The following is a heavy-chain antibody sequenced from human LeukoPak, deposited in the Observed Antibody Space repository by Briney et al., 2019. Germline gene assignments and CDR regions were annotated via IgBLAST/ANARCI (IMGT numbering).Heavy chain of an antibody. D-gene: IGHD3-22*01. V-gene: IGHV3-23*01. CDR1: GFTFSSYG. CDR2: ISGSGGST. CDR3: AKDWDSSVYSPVVFGI. Sequence: GGSLRLSCAASGFTFSSYGMSWVRQAPGKGLEWVSAISGSGGSTYYADSVKGRFTISRDNSKNTLYLQMNSLRAEDTAVYYWAKDWDSSVYSPVVFGIWGKGKMVTV. J-gene: IGHJ3*02.